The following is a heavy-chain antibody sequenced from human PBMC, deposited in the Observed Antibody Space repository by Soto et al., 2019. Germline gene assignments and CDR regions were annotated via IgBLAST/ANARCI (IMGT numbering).Heavy chain of an antibody. J-gene: IGHJ4*02. CDR1: GYSFSDYW. Sequence: PGESLKISCKASGYSFSDYWIGWVRQMPGKGLEWMGVIYPAGSDTRYSPSFQGQVTISVDKSVSTAYLHWSSLKASDTAMYYCARSASYCSRTSCHFNYWGQGTPVTVSS. CDR3: ARSASYCSRTSCHFNY. CDR2: IYPAGSDT. V-gene: IGHV5-51*01. D-gene: IGHD2-2*01.